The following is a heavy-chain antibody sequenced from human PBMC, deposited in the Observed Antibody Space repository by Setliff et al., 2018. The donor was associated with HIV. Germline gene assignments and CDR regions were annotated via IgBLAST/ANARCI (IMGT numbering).Heavy chain of an antibody. D-gene: IGHD2-2*01. CDR2: IIPIFGKP. CDR1: GGAFSSYA. CDR3: ARVYCSTRSCVDEWYFDY. V-gene: IGHV1-69*04. Sequence: SVKVSCKASGGAFSSYAISWVRQAPGQGLEWMGRIIPIFGKPNYAQKFRDRLAMTTDTSTSTVFLGLSSLRSEDTAIYYCARVYCSTRSCVDEWYFDYWGQGTLVTVSS. J-gene: IGHJ4*02.